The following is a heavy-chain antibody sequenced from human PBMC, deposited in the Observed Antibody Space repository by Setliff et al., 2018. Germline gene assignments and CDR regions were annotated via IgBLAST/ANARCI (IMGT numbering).Heavy chain of an antibody. CDR2: VSDNNGNT. J-gene: IGHJ4*02. CDR3: ARDRKSSPEHYYFDY. V-gene: IGHV1-18*01. CDR1: GYRFSTYG. Sequence: GASVKVSCKASGYRFSTYGISWVRQAPGQGLEWMAWVSDNNGNTNYAKSFQGRVTMNTDTSTSTAYMELGSQTSDDTAVYYCARDRKSSPEHYYFDYWGQGTLVTVSS.